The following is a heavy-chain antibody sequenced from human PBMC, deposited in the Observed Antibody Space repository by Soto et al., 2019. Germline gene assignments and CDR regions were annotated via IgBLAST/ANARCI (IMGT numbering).Heavy chain of an antibody. J-gene: IGHJ4*02. Sequence: SETLSLTCAVYGGSFSGYYWSWIRQPPGKGLEWIGEINHSGSTNYNPSLKSRVTISVDTSKNQFSLKLSSVTAADTAVYYCARGGTGIAAAGPPLWDYWGQGTLGTVSS. CDR2: INHSGST. D-gene: IGHD6-13*01. CDR1: GGSFSGYY. V-gene: IGHV4-34*01. CDR3: ARGGTGIAAAGPPLWDY.